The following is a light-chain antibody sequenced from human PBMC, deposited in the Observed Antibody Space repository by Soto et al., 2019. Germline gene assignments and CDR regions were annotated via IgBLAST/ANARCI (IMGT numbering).Light chain of an antibody. J-gene: IGKJ2*01. CDR1: QSVSSN. CDR2: GAS. Sequence: EIVMTQSPATLSVSPGERATLSCRASQSVSSNLAWYQQKPGQAHRLLIYGASTRATGIPARFSGSGSGTEFTLTISSLQSEDFAVYFCQQYDNWPPVTFGQGTKLEIE. CDR3: QQYDNWPPVT. V-gene: IGKV3-15*01.